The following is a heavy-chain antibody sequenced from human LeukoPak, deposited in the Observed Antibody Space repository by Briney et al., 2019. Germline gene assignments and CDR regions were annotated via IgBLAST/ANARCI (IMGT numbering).Heavy chain of an antibody. V-gene: IGHV3-23*01. Sequence: GGSLRLPCAASGFIFSTYAMSWVRQAPGKGLEWVSAITGSGDSTYYADSVKGRFTISRDNSKNTLSLQMNSLRAEDTAVYYCAKENPVGGTNYFDHWGQGTLVTVPS. D-gene: IGHD1-26*01. CDR1: GFIFSTYA. CDR2: ITGSGDST. J-gene: IGHJ4*02. CDR3: AKENPVGGTNYFDH.